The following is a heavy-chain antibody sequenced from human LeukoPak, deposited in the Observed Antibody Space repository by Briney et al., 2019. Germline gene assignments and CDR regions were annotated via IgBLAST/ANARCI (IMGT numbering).Heavy chain of an antibody. D-gene: IGHD3-10*01. CDR2: INHSGST. V-gene: IGHV4-34*01. CDR3: ARTARSGSYPKRARDAFDI. CDR1: GGSFSGYY. J-gene: IGHJ3*02. Sequence: SETLSLTCAVYGGSFSGYYWSWIRQPPGKGLEWIGEINHSGSTNYNPSLKSRVTISVDTSKNQFSLKLSSVTAADTAVYYCARTARSGSYPKRARDAFDIWGQGTTVTVSS.